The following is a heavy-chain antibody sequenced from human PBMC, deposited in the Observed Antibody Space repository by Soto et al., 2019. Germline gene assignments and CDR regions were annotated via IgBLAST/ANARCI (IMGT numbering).Heavy chain of an antibody. CDR3: AREAMITFGGVIVERWFGP. Sequence: QVQLVQSGAEVKKPGSSVKVSCKASGGTFSSYAISWVRQAPGQGLEWMGGIIPIFGTANYAQKFQGRVTITADESTSTADMELSSLRSEDTAVYYCAREAMITFGGVIVERWFGPWGQGTLVTLSA. CDR2: IIPIFGTA. CDR1: GGTFSSYA. D-gene: IGHD3-16*02. J-gene: IGHJ5*02. V-gene: IGHV1-69*01.